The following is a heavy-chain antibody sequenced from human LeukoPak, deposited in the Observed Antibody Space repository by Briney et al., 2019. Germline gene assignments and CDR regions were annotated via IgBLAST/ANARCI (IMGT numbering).Heavy chain of an antibody. CDR3: TSYCSGGSCYFGLGY. J-gene: IGHJ4*02. V-gene: IGHV3-49*03. D-gene: IGHD2-15*01. CDR2: IRSKAYGGTT. Sequence: PGRSLRLSCTASGFTSGDYAMSWFRQAPGKGLEWVGFIRSKAYGGTTEYAASVKGRFTISRDDSKSIAYLQMNSLKTEDTAVYYCTSYCSGGSCYFGLGYWGQGTLVTVSS. CDR1: GFTSGDYA.